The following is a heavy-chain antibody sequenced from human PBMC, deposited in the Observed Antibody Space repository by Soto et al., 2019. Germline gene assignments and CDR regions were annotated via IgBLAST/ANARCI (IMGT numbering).Heavy chain of an antibody. CDR2: IYHSGST. D-gene: IGHD2-15*01. J-gene: IGHJ4*02. V-gene: IGHV4-30-2*01. CDR1: VGSISSGGYS. Sequence: QLQLQESGSGLVKPSQTLSLTCAVSVGSISSGGYSWSWIRQRPGKGLEWIGYIYHSGSTFYNPTLKTRVTISVDRSKNQFSLKLSSVTAADTAVYYCARAVVTKYDSWGQGTQVTVSS. CDR3: ARAVVTKYDS.